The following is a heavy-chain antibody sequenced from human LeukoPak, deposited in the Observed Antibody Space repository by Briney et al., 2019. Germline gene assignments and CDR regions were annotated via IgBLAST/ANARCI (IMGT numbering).Heavy chain of an antibody. J-gene: IGHJ6*03. CDR3: AREFQYYMDV. Sequence: GGSLRLSCVVSGFTVRSNYMAWVRQAPGKGLDWVSIIYSGGSTYYADSVKGRFTISRDESTNTVFLQMTSMTTEDTAVYYCAREFQYYMDVWGQGTTVTVSS. CDR1: GFTVRSNY. CDR2: IYSGGST. V-gene: IGHV3-66*02.